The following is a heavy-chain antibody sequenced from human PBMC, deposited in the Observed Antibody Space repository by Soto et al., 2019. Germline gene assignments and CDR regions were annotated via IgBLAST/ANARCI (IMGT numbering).Heavy chain of an antibody. CDR1: GGSISSYY. CDR3: AGAGYCSGGSCYMGYYYGMDV. J-gene: IGHJ6*02. D-gene: IGHD2-15*01. Sequence: QVQLQESGPGLVKPSETLSLTCTVSGGSISSYYWSWIRQPAGKGLEWIGRIYTSGSTNYNPSLKSRVTMAVDTSKNQFSLKLSSVTAADTAVYYCAGAGYCSGGSCYMGYYYGMDVWGQGTTVTVSS. V-gene: IGHV4-4*07. CDR2: IYTSGST.